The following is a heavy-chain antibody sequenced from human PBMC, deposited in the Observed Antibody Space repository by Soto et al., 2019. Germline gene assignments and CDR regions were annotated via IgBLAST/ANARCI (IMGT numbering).Heavy chain of an antibody. Sequence: ESGGGVVQPGRSLRLSCAASGFTFSSYAMHWVRQAPGKGLEWVAVISYDGSNKYYADSVKGRFTISRDNSKNTLYLQMNSLRAEDTAVYYCARDGDFYGDYPYFDYWGQGTLVTVSS. CDR1: GFTFSSYA. J-gene: IGHJ4*02. CDR2: ISYDGSNK. D-gene: IGHD4-17*01. V-gene: IGHV3-30-3*01. CDR3: ARDGDFYGDYPYFDY.